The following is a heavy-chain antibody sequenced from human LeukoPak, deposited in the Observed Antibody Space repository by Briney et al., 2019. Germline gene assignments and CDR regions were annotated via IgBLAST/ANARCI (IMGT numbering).Heavy chain of an antibody. CDR2: ISPYNGNT. V-gene: IGHV1-18*01. CDR3: ARGGSGSRRLGSDY. CDR1: GCTFNTYG. D-gene: IGHD3-10*01. Sequence: ASVKVSCKPFGCTFNTYGITWVRQAPGQGLEWMGWISPYNGNTNYAQKFQGRVTLTTDTSTSTAYMELRSLRSDDTAVYYCARGGSGSRRLGSDYWGQGTLVTVSS. J-gene: IGHJ4*02.